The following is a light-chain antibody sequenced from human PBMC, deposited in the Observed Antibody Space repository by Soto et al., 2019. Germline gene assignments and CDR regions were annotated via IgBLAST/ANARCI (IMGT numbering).Light chain of an antibody. J-gene: IGLJ2*01. CDR3: ETWDSNTRV. Sequence: QSVLTQSSSASASLGSSVKLTCTLSSGHSSYIISWHQQQPGKAPRYLMKLEGSGSYNKGSGVPDRFSGSSSGADRHLTISNLQSEDEADYYCETWDSNTRVFGGGTKRTVL. CDR1: SGHSSYI. V-gene: IGLV4-60*03. CDR2: LEGSGSY.